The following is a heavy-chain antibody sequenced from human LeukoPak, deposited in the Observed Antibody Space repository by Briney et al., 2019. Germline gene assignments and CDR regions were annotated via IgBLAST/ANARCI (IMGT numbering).Heavy chain of an antibody. V-gene: IGHV4-39*01. CDR2: FYYSGRT. CDR1: GGSISSSSYY. J-gene: IGHJ3*02. D-gene: IGHD4-17*01. CDR3: ARHLDYGAGNDAFDI. Sequence: SDTESLTCTVSGGSISSSSYYWGWIRQPPGKGLEWIGKFYYSGRTYYDPSLKSRVTISVDTSKNQFSLKLSSVTAADTAVYYCARHLDYGAGNDAFDIWGQGTMVTVSS.